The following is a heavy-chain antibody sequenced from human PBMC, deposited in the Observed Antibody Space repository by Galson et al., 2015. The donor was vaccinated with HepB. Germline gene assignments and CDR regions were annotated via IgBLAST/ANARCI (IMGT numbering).Heavy chain of an antibody. Sequence: QSGAEVKKPGESLKISCKGSGYSFTSYWIGWVRQMPGKGLEWMGIIYPGDSDTRYSPSFQGQVTISADKSISTAYLQWSSLKASDTAMYYCARHDRRVYDSSGYYYRAPGPPFDYWGQGTLVTVSS. D-gene: IGHD3-22*01. J-gene: IGHJ4*02. CDR1: GYSFTSYW. V-gene: IGHV5-51*01. CDR3: ARHDRRVYDSSGYYYRAPGPPFDY. CDR2: IYPGDSDT.